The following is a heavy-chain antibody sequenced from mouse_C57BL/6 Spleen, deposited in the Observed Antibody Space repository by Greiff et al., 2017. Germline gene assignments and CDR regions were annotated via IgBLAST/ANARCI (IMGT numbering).Heavy chain of an antibody. CDR2: IYPRSGNT. D-gene: IGHD3-2*02. V-gene: IGHV1-81*01. Sequence: VKLQQSGAELARPGASVKLSCKASGYTFTSYGISWVKQRTGQGLEWIGEIYPRSGNTYYNEKFKGKATLTADKSSSTAYMELRSLTSEDSAVYFCARSKTAQAPYYAMDYWGQGTSVTVSS. J-gene: IGHJ4*01. CDR1: GYTFTSYG. CDR3: ARSKTAQAPYYAMDY.